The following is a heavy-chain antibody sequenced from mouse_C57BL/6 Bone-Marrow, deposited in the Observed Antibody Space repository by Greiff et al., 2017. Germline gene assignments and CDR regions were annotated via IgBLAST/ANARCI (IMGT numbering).Heavy chain of an antibody. V-gene: IGHV14-4*01. Sequence: EVQLQQSGAELVRPGASVKLSCTASGFNIKDDYIHWVKQRPEQGLEWIGWIDPEIGDTEYASKFQGKATITSDTSSNTAYLQRSSLTSEDTAVYYCATFDGNYFDCWGQGTPRTVAS. J-gene: IGHJ2*01. CDR2: IDPEIGDT. CDR1: GFNIKDDY. CDR3: ATFDGNYFDC. D-gene: IGHD2-3*01.